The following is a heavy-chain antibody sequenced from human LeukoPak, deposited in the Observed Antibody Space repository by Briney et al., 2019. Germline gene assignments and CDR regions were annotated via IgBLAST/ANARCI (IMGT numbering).Heavy chain of an antibody. J-gene: IGHJ4*02. CDR1: RYTFTDYY. CDR2: IDPNSGGT. D-gene: IGHD3-10*01. Sequence: ASVKVSCKASRYTFTDYYIHWVRQGPGQGLEWMGWIDPNSGGTNYAQKFQGRVAMTRDTSISTAYMEVSGLRSDDAAVYYCTLMIRGVVNRLDYWGQGTLVTVSS. CDR3: TLMIRGVVNRLDY. V-gene: IGHV1-2*02.